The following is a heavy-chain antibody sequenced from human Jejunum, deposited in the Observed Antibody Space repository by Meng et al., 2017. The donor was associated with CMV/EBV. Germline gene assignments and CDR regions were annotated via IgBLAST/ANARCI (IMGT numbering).Heavy chain of an antibody. V-gene: IGHV1-2*02. CDR1: EYTLTDYY. D-gene: IGHD1-26*01. CDR2: INPNTGDT. J-gene: IGHJ4*02. Sequence: KCAEYTLTDYYMQWVLQAHEQGLEWMGWINPNTGDTNSAPKFPGRVTMTRDMSINTVYMELTRLRSDDTAVYYCAKDGGSYLDYYFDYWGQGTLVTVSS. CDR3: AKDGGSYLDYYFDY.